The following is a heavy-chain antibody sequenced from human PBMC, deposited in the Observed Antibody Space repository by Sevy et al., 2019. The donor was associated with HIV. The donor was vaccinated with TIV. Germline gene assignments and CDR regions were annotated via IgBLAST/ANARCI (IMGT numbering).Heavy chain of an antibody. V-gene: IGHV3-21*04. CDR2: ISDDSRYI. CDR1: GFNFRTYS. D-gene: IGHD3-3*01. J-gene: IGHJ4*01. CDR3: ARDFTIFGVISGIDY. Sequence: GGSLRLSCAASGFNFRTYSVNWVRQAPGKGLEWLSSISDDSRYIYYSDSVKGRFTISRANAKNLLFLQMNNLRVEDRAIYYCARDFTIFGVISGIDYWGQGNLVTVSS.